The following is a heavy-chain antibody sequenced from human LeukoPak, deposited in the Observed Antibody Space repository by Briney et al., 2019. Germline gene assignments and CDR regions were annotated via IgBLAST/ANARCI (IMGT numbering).Heavy chain of an antibody. CDR3: ARGYKWLLPTAPGY. V-gene: IGHV1-18*01. CDR2: ISAYNGNT. Sequence: GASVKVSCKASGYTFTSYGISWVRQAPGQGLEWMGWISAYNGNTNYAQKLQGRVTMTTDTSTSTAYMELSSLRSEDTAVYYCARGYKWLLPTAPGYWGQGTLVTVSS. D-gene: IGHD3-22*01. J-gene: IGHJ4*02. CDR1: GYTFTSYG.